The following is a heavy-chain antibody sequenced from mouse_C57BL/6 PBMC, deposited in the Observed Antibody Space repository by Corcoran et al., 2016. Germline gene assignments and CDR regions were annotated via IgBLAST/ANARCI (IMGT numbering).Heavy chain of an antibody. CDR2: INTYSGVP. J-gene: IGHJ2*01. D-gene: IGHD2-2*01. V-gene: IGHV9-3*01. CDR1: GYTFTTYG. Sequence: QIQLVQSGPELKKPGETVKISCKASGYTFTTYGMSWVKQASGKGLKWMGWINTYSGVPTYADDFKGRIAFALETSASTAYWQINNRKNEDTATYFCAIAIYYGYYWGQGTTLTVSS. CDR3: AIAIYYGYY.